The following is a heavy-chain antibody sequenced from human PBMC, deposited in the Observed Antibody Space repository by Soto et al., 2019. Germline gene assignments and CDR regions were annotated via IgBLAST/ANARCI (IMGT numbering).Heavy chain of an antibody. D-gene: IGHD2-2*01. CDR3: AKEGVYCSSTSCYGPFHDY. CDR1: GFTFSSYA. J-gene: IGHJ4*02. Sequence: PGGSXSLSCAASGFTFSSYAMSWVRQAPGKGLEWVSAISGSGGSTYYADSVKGRFTISRDNSKNTLYLQMNSLRAEDTAVYYCAKEGVYCSSTSCYGPFHDYWGQGTLVTVSS. CDR2: ISGSGGST. V-gene: IGHV3-23*01.